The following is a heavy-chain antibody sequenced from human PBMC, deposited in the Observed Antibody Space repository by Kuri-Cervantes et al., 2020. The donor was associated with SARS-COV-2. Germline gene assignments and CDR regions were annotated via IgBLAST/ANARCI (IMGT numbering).Heavy chain of an antibody. J-gene: IGHJ1*01. D-gene: IGHD3-3*01. V-gene: IGHV1-2*02. Sequence: ASVKVSCKASGYTFTGYYMHWVRQAPGQGLEWMGWINPNSGGANYAQKFQGRVTMTRDTSISTAHMELSRLRSDDTAVYYCATSQGDFGVVITEYFQHWGQGTLVTVSS. CDR2: INPNSGGA. CDR1: GYTFTGYY. CDR3: ATSQGDFGVVITEYFQH.